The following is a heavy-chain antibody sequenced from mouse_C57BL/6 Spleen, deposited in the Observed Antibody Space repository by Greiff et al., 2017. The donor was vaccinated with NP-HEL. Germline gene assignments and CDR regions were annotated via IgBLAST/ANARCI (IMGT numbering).Heavy chain of an antibody. CDR2: IYPGDGDT. CDR1: GFNIKDYY. J-gene: IGHJ4*01. CDR3: ARSYSNFYAMDY. D-gene: IGHD2-5*01. V-gene: IGHV1-80*01. Sequence: QVQLQQSGAELVKPGASVKLSCTASGFNIKDYYMHWVKQRPGKGLEWIGQIYPGDGDTNYNGKFKGKATLTADKSSSTAYMQLSSLTSEDSAVYFCARSYSNFYAMDYWGQGTSVTVSS.